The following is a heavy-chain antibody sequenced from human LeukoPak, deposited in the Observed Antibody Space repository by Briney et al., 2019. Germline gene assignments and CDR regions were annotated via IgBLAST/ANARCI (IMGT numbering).Heavy chain of an antibody. Sequence: ASVKVSCKTSGYTFTSHDINWVRQATGQGLEWVGWINPNSGDTGYAQKFQGRVTMTRNTSISTAYMELSSLRSEDTAVYYCARGPGLRCSGGSCYFDSWGQGSLLTVSS. CDR2: INPNSGDT. J-gene: IGHJ4*02. D-gene: IGHD2-15*01. CDR1: GYTFTSHD. CDR3: ARGPGLRCSGGSCYFDS. V-gene: IGHV1-8*01.